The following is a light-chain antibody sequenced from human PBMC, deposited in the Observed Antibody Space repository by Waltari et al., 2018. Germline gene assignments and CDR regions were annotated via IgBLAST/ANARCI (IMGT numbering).Light chain of an antibody. V-gene: IGKV1-27*01. CDR1: QGISNY. J-gene: IGKJ4*01. CDR3: QKYNSALFT. Sequence: DIQMTQSPSSLSASVGDRVTITCRASQGISNYLALYQQKPGKVPKLLIYAASTWQSGVPSRFSSSGSGTDFTLTISSLHPDDVATYYCQKYNSALFTFGGVTKVEI. CDR2: AAS.